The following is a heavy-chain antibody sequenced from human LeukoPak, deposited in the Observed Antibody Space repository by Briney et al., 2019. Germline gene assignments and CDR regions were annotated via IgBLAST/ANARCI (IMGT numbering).Heavy chain of an antibody. CDR1: GYTFTNYG. CDR2: ISVYNGNT. Sequence: GASVKVSCKASGYTFTNYGISWVRQAPGQGLEWMGWISVYNGNTNYAQKLQGRVTMTTDTSTSTAYMELRSLRSDDTAVYYCASPYCSGGTCYAHDAFDIWGQGTMVTVSS. CDR3: ASPYCSGGTCYAHDAFDI. J-gene: IGHJ3*02. D-gene: IGHD2-15*01. V-gene: IGHV1-18*01.